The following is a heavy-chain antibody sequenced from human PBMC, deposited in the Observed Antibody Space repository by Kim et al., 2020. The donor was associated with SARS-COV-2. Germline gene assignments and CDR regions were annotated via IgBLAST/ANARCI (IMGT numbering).Heavy chain of an antibody. CDR2: IYSGGST. J-gene: IGHJ4*02. V-gene: IGHV3-53*01. D-gene: IGHD1-26*01. Sequence: LSLTCAASGFTVSSNYMSWVRQAPGKGLEWVSVIYSGGSTYYADSVKGRFTISRDNSKNTLYLQMNSLRAEDTAVYYCARGEWEPLLDYWGQGTLVTVSS. CDR1: GFTVSSNY. CDR3: ARGEWEPLLDY.